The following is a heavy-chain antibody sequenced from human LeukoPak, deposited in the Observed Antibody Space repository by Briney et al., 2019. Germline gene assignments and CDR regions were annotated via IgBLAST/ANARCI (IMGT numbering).Heavy chain of an antibody. Sequence: PGGSLRLSCTGSGFNFGDSVMSWFRQAPGKGLEWVVFIRSKRYGGTTQYAASVKGRFTISRDDSKSVAYLQMNSLKTEDTAVYYCSRSYDVLSDYFPPDYWGQGTLVTVSS. V-gene: IGHV3-49*03. CDR1: GFNFGDSV. CDR2: IRSKRYGGTT. CDR3: SRSYDVLSDYFPPDY. J-gene: IGHJ4*02. D-gene: IGHD3-9*01.